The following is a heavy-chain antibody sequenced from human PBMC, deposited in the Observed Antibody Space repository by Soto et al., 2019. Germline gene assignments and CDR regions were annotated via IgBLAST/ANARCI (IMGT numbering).Heavy chain of an antibody. J-gene: IGHJ4*02. CDR1: GGSISSCTYY. CDR2: ISHSGST. V-gene: IGHV4-31*03. CDR3: ARDRNFFHSSGPDY. Sequence: QVQLQESGPGLVKPSQTLFLTCTVSGGSISSCTYYWSWIRQHPGKGLEWIGYISHSGSTYYNPSLASRISIAVDTSKNQFSLRLSSVTAADTAVYYCARDRNFFHSSGPDYWGQGTLVTVSS. D-gene: IGHD3-22*01.